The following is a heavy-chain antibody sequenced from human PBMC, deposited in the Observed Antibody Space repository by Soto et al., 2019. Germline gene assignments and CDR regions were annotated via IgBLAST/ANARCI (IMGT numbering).Heavy chain of an antibody. J-gene: IGHJ4*02. CDR3: ARLPGGYDSSGYYLDY. Sequence: GESLKLSCKGSGYSFTSYWIGWVRQMPGKGLEWMGIIYPGDSDTRYSPSFQGQVTISADKSISTAYLQWSSLKASDTAMYYCARLPGGYDSSGYYLDYWGQGTLVTVSS. D-gene: IGHD3-22*01. V-gene: IGHV5-51*01. CDR2: IYPGDSDT. CDR1: GYSFTSYW.